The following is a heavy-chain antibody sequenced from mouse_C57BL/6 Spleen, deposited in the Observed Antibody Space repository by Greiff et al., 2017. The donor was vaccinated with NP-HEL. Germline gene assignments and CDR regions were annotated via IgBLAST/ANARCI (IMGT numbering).Heavy chain of an antibody. Sequence: VQLQQSGAELVRPGASVTLSCKASGYTFTDYEMHWVKQTPVHGLEWIGAIDPETGGTAYNQKFKGKAILTADKSSSTAYMELRSLTSEDSAVYYCTRYEARGYFDYWGQGTTLTVSS. CDR1: GYTFTDYE. CDR3: TRYEARGYFDY. D-gene: IGHD2-3*01. V-gene: IGHV1-15*01. J-gene: IGHJ2*01. CDR2: IDPETGGT.